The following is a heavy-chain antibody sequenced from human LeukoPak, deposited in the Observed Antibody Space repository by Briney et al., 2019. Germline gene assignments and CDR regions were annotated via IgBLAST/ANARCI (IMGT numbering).Heavy chain of an antibody. CDR2: INHSGST. D-gene: IGHD6-13*01. CDR3: ARGRDSSSLYYGMDV. V-gene: IGHV4-34*01. J-gene: IGHJ6*02. Sequence: SETLSLTCAVYGGSFSGYYWSWIRQLPGKGLEWIGEINHSGSTNYNPSLKSRVTISVDTSKNQFSLKLSSVTAADTAVYYCARGRDSSSLYYGMDVWGQGTTVTVSS. CDR1: GGSFSGYY.